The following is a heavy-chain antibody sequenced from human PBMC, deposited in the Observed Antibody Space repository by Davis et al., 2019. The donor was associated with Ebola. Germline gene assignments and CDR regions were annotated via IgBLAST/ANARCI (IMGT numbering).Heavy chain of an antibody. D-gene: IGHD4-11*01. CDR3: ARHDYSNGVY. V-gene: IGHV4-59*08. Sequence: PSETLSLTCAVYGGSFSGYYWSWIRQPPGKGLEWIGYIYYSGSTNYNPSLKSRVTISVDTSKNQFSLKLSSVTAADTAVYYCARHDYSNGVYWGQGTLVTVSS. J-gene: IGHJ4*02. CDR1: GGSFSGYY. CDR2: IYYSGST.